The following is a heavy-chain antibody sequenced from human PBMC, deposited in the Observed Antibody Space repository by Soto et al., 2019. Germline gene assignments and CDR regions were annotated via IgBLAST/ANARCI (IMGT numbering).Heavy chain of an antibody. CDR3: TRGIWEMATIRPENY. CDR2: IKQDGSDK. V-gene: IGHV3-7*01. Sequence: GGSLRLSCAASGFSFTSYWMAWFRQAPGMGLEWVATIKQDGSDKHFVDSVRGRFIISRDNAENSLFLQMNTLRTEDTAVYYCTRGIWEMATIRPENYWGQGTLVTVSS. CDR1: GFSFTSYW. J-gene: IGHJ4*02. D-gene: IGHD5-12*01.